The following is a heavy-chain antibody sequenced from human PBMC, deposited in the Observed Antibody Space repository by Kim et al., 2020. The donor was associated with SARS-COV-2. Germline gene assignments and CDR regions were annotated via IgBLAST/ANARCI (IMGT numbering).Heavy chain of an antibody. CDR1: GFTFSSYG. J-gene: IGHJ4*02. CDR3: ARDPAIVVVDGYFDY. CDR2: IWYDGSNK. D-gene: IGHD2-15*01. Sequence: GGSLRLSCAASGFTFSSYGMHWVRQAPGKGLEWVAVIWYDGSNKYYADSVKGRFTISRDNSKNTLYLQMNSLRAEDTAVYYCARDPAIVVVDGYFDYWGQGTLVTVSS. V-gene: IGHV3-33*01.